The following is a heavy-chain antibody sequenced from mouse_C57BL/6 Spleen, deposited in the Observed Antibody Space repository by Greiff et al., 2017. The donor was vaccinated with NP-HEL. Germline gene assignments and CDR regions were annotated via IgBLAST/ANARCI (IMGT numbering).Heavy chain of an antibody. J-gene: IGHJ4*01. CDR1: GYTFTSYW. V-gene: IGHV1-69*01. CDR3: ARAGRLLRGYYAMDY. Sequence: QVQLQQPGAELVMPGASVKLSCKASGYTFTSYWMHWVKQRPGQGLEWIGEIDPSDSYTNYNQKFKGKSTLTVDKSSSTAYRQLSSLTSEDSAVYYCARAGRLLRGYYAMDYWGQGTSVTVSS. CDR2: IDPSDSYT. D-gene: IGHD1-1*01.